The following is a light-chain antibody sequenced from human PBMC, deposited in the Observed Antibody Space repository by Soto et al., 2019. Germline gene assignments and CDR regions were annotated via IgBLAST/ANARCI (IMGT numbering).Light chain of an antibody. CDR2: GAS. CDR1: QSFSSN. J-gene: IGKJ3*01. CDR3: QQYNDCPLT. Sequence: EILMTQSPAILSVSPGGRATLSCRASQSFSSNLAWYQQKPGQAPRLLISGASTRASGIPARFSGSGSGTDFTLTISSLQPEDFASYYCQQYNDCPLTFGPGTKVDIK. V-gene: IGKV3-15*01.